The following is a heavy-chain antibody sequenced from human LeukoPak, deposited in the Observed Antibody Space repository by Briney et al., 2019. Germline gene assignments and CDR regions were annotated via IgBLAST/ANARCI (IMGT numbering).Heavy chain of an antibody. CDR1: GGTFSSYA. CDR2: IIPIFGTA. CDR3: ARVPLLGYCSGGSCSYFDY. Sequence: SVKVSCKASGGTFSSYAISWVRQAPGQGLEWMGGIIPIFGTANYAQKFQGRVTITADESTSTAYMELSSLRSEDTAVYYCARVPLLGYCSGGSCSYFDYWGQGTLVTVSS. D-gene: IGHD2-15*01. V-gene: IGHV1-69*13. J-gene: IGHJ4*02.